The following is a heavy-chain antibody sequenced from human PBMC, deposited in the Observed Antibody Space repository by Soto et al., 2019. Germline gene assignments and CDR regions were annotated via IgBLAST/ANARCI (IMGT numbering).Heavy chain of an antibody. J-gene: IGHJ4*02. CDR2: INSDGSNT. Sequence: EVQLVESGGGLVQPGGSLRLSCAASGFTFSSYWMHWVRQAPGKGLVWVSRINSDGSNTSYADSVKGRFTISRDNATNTLYLQMNSLRAEDTAVYYCVRTSLVVAAATREDYWGQGTLVTVSS. V-gene: IGHV3-74*01. CDR1: GFTFSSYW. CDR3: VRTSLVVAAATREDY. D-gene: IGHD2-15*01.